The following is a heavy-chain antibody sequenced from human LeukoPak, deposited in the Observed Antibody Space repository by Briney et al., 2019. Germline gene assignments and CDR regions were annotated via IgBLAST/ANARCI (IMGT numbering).Heavy chain of an antibody. CDR3: ARDRPGYSSSWYSDY. Sequence: GGSLRLSCAASGFTFSSYSMNWARQAPGKGLEWASYISSSSSTIYYADSVKGRFTISRDNAKNSLYLQMNSLRDEDTAVYYCARDRPGYSSSWYSDYWGQGTLVTVSS. J-gene: IGHJ4*02. CDR1: GFTFSSYS. D-gene: IGHD6-13*01. CDR2: ISSSSSTI. V-gene: IGHV3-48*02.